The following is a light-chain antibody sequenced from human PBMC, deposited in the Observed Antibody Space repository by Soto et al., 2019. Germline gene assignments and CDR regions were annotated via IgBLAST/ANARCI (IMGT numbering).Light chain of an antibody. Sequence: EIVLTQSPATLSLSPGERATLSCRASQSVSSYLAWYHQTPGQAPRLLIYDASNRAAGIPARFSGSGSGTDVTLTISSLEPEDSAVYYCQQRTNWPYTFGQGTKLEIK. V-gene: IGKV3-11*01. CDR1: QSVSSY. J-gene: IGKJ2*01. CDR3: QQRTNWPYT. CDR2: DAS.